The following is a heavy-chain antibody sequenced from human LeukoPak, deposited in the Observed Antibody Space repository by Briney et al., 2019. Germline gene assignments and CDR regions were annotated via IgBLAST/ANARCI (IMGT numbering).Heavy chain of an antibody. J-gene: IGHJ6*03. Sequence: GASVKVSCKASGYTFTSYGISWVRQAPGQGLEWMGWISAYNGNTNYAQKLQGRVTMTTDTSTSTAYMELRSLRSDDTAVYYCARDTGVVPAAIAGGGYYYYYMDVWGKGTTVTVSS. D-gene: IGHD2-2*01. CDR2: ISAYNGNT. V-gene: IGHV1-18*01. CDR3: ARDTGVVPAAIAGGGYYYYYMDV. CDR1: GYTFTSYG.